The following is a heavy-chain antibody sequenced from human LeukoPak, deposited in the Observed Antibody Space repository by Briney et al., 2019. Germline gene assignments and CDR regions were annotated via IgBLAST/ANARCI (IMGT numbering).Heavy chain of an antibody. D-gene: IGHD3-10*01. CDR2: IIGSAVNT. CDR1: GLTVSSYG. CDR3: AKYTSGTSYRGLDQ. V-gene: IGHV3-23*01. J-gene: IGHJ4*02. Sequence: GGSLRLSCGASGLTVSSYGMSWVRQAPGKGLEWVSTIIGSAVNTYYADSVKGRFTISRDDSKNTVYLQMNSLRAEDTVVYSCAKYTSGTSYRGLDQWGQGTLVTVSS.